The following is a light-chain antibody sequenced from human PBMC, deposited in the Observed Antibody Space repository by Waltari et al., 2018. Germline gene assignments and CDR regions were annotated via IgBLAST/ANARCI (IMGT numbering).Light chain of an antibody. CDR1: QSIGSW. V-gene: IGKV1-5*03. CDR2: EAT. Sequence: DIQMTQSPSTLSASVGDRVTITCRASQSIGSWVAGYQQQPWKAPKLLINEATSLESGVPSRFGASGSGTEFTPTISSLQPDDFATYYCQRYNSYPITFGPGTKVDI. J-gene: IGKJ3*01. CDR3: QRYNSYPIT.